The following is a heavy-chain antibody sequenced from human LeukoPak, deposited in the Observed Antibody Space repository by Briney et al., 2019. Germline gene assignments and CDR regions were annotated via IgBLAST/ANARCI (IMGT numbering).Heavy chain of an antibody. D-gene: IGHD2-15*01. Sequence: SQTLSLTCAVSGGSISSGGYSWSWIRQPPGKGLEWIGYIYHSGSTYYNPSLKSRVTISVDRSKNQFSLKLSSVTAADTAVYYCARRALVCSGGSCKPYYYGMDVWGQGTTVTVSS. CDR2: IYHSGST. CDR1: GGSISSGGYS. V-gene: IGHV4-30-2*01. J-gene: IGHJ6*02. CDR3: ARRALVCSGGSCKPYYYGMDV.